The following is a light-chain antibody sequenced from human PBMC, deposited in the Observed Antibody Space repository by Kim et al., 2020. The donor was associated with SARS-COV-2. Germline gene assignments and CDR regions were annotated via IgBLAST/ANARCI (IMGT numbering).Light chain of an antibody. CDR2: GAS. CDR3: QAATA. CDR1: QSVSSSY. Sequence: EIVLTQSPGTLSLSPGERATLSCRASQSVSSSYLAWYQQKPGQAPRLLIYGASSRATGIPDRFSGSGSGTDFTLTISRLEPEDFAVYYCQAATAFGQGTKVDIK. J-gene: IGKJ1*01. V-gene: IGKV3-20*01.